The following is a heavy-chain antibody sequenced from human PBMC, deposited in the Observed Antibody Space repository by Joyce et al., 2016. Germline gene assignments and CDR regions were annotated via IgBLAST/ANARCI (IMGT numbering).Heavy chain of an antibody. CDR3: ARNKYGTGDFDF. J-gene: IGHJ4*02. V-gene: IGHV1-8*01. CDR1: GYTFTNFD. Sequence: QVQLVQSGAEVKKPGASVKVSCKASGYTFTNFDINWVRQAPGQGLEWLGWRTPNRGSTGYAQNFQGRVTMTRDTSISTAYMELSSRRSEDTAVYFCARNKYGTGDFDFWGQGTPVTVSS. D-gene: IGHD7-27*01. CDR2: RTPNRGST.